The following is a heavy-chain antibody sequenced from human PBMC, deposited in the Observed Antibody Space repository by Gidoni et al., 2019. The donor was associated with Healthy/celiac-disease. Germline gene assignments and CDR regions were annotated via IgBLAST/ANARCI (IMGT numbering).Heavy chain of an antibody. Sequence: QVQLVESGGGVVQPGRSLRLSCAASGFTFSSYAMHWVRQAPGKGLEWVAVISYDGSNKYYADSVKGRFTISRDNSKNTLYLQMNSLRAEDTAVYYCARDRWLRFLEWSKLGRDAFDIWGQGTMVTVSS. D-gene: IGHD3-3*01. CDR2: ISYDGSNK. CDR3: ARDRWLRFLEWSKLGRDAFDI. V-gene: IGHV3-30*01. CDR1: GFTFSSYA. J-gene: IGHJ3*02.